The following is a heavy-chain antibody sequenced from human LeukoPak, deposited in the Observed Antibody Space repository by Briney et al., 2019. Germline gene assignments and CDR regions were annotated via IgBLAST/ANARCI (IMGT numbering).Heavy chain of an antibody. D-gene: IGHD3-22*01. Sequence: SETLSLTCTVSGGSISSSSYYWGWIRQPPGRGLEWIGSIYYSGSTYYNPSLKSRVTISVDTSKNQFSLKLSSVTAADTAVYYCGHDSSGYYSDYWGQGTLVTVSS. CDR2: IYYSGST. V-gene: IGHV4-39*01. CDR1: GGSISSSSYY. J-gene: IGHJ4*02. CDR3: GHDSSGYYSDY.